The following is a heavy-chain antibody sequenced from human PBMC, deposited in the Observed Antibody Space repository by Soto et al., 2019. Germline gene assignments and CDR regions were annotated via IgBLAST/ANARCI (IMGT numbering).Heavy chain of an antibody. V-gene: IGHV3-64*01. CDR3: ARSGYSSSYIFDP. Sequence: GGSLRLSCAASXFTLSSYAMHWVRQAPGKGLEYVSAISSNGGSTYYANSVKGRFTISRDNSKNTLYLQMGSLRAEDMAVYYCARSGYSSSYIFDPWGQGTLVTVSS. D-gene: IGHD6-13*01. CDR1: XFTLSSYA. J-gene: IGHJ5*02. CDR2: ISSNGGST.